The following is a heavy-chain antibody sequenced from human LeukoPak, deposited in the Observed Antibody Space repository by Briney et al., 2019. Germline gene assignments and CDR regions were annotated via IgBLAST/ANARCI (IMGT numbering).Heavy chain of an antibody. V-gene: IGHV3-48*02. J-gene: IGHJ6*02. Sequence: GGSLRLSCVASGFTFSSYSMNWVRQAPGKGLEWVSYISSGSSTTFYVDSVKGRFTISRDNAKNSLYLQMNSLRDEDTAVYYCAGARTYYYAMDVWGQGTTVTVSS. CDR2: ISSGSSTT. CDR3: AGARTYYYAMDV. CDR1: GFTFSSYS.